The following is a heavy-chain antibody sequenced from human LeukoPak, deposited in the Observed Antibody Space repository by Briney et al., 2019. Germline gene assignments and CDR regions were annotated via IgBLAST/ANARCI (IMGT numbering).Heavy chain of an antibody. CDR2: IIPIFGTA. V-gene: IGHV1-69*13. Sequence: GASVKVSCKVSGGTFSSYAISWVRQAPGQGLEWMGGIIPIFGTANYAQKFQGRVTITADESTSTAYMELSSLRAEDTAVYYCAKDGSAFREYYMDVWGKGTTVTVSS. CDR1: GGTFSSYA. D-gene: IGHD5-12*01. J-gene: IGHJ6*03. CDR3: AKDGSAFREYYMDV.